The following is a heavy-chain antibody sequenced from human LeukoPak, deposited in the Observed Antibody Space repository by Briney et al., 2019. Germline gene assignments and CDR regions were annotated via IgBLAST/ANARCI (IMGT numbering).Heavy chain of an antibody. CDR1: GFTFSSYS. CDR3: AKDSGITNWFPLES. J-gene: IGHJ5*02. CDR2: SSESGSST. V-gene: IGHV3-23*01. Sequence: PGGSLRLSCAASGFTFSSYSMNWVRQAPGKGLEWVSSSSESGSSTYYAHSMKGRFTISRDNSKNTVYLQMNSLRAEDTAVYYCAKDSGITNWFPLESWGQGTLVTVSS. D-gene: IGHD1-1*01.